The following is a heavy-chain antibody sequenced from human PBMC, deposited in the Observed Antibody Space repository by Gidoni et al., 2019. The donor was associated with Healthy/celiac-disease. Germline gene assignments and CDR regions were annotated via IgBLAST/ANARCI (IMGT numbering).Heavy chain of an antibody. V-gene: IGHV3-7*03. CDR1: GFTFSSYG. D-gene: IGHD3-10*01. J-gene: IGHJ4*02. Sequence: EVQLVESGGGLVQPGGSLRLSCAASGFTFSSYGMRWVRQAPGKGLEWVANIKQDGSEKYYVDSVKGRFTISRDNAKNSLYLQMNSLRAEDTAVYYCARDHAYYYGSGSYYSYWGQGTLVTVSS. CDR3: ARDHAYYYGSGSYYSY. CDR2: IKQDGSEK.